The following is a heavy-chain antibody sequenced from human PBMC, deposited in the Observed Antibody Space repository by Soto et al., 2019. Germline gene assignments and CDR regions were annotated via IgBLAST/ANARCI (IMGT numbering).Heavy chain of an antibody. CDR1: GGSFSGYY. Sequence: SETLSLTCAVYGGSFSGYYWSWIRQPPGKGLEWIGEINHSGSTNYNPSLKSRVTISVDTSKNQFSLKLSSVTAADTAVYYCARARGRALRYFDWSNQKTNMDVWGQGTTVTVSS. D-gene: IGHD3-9*01. CDR2: INHSGST. V-gene: IGHV4-34*01. CDR3: ARARGRALRYFDWSNQKTNMDV. J-gene: IGHJ6*02.